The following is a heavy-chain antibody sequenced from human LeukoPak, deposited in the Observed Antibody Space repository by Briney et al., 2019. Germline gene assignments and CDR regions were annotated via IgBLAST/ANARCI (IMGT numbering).Heavy chain of an antibody. D-gene: IGHD4-17*01. CDR1: GFTFSDYW. Sequence: HPGGSLRLSCAASGFTFSDYWMSWVRQAPGKGLEWVANIKGDGSETHYVDSVKGRFTISRDNAKNSLYLQMNSLRAEDTAVYYCAKGVYGDYTTDAFDIWGQGTMVTVSS. J-gene: IGHJ3*02. CDR3: AKGVYGDYTTDAFDI. V-gene: IGHV3-7*04. CDR2: IKGDGSET.